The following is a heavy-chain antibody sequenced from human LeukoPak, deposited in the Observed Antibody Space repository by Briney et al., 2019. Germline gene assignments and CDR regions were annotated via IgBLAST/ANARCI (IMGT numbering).Heavy chain of an antibody. V-gene: IGHV4-39*07. CDR1: GGSISSSSYY. CDR2: IYYSGST. D-gene: IGHD3-22*01. J-gene: IGHJ6*03. Sequence: SETLSLTCTVSGGSISSSSYYWGWIRQPPGKGLEWIGSIYYSGSTYYNPSLKSRVTISVDTSKNQFSLKLSSVTAADTAVYYCAAYGYYDSSGYYFNYYYYYMDVWGKGTTVTVSS. CDR3: AAYGYYDSSGYYFNYYYYYMDV.